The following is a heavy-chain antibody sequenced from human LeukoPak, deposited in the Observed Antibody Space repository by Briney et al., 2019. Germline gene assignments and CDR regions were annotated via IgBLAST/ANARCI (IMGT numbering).Heavy chain of an antibody. CDR1: GYTLTELS. V-gene: IGHV1-24*01. CDR3: ATVNVQYYYYYYGMDV. J-gene: IGHJ6*02. CDR2: FDPEDGET. D-gene: IGHD6-6*01. Sequence: ASVKVSCKVSGYTLTELSMHWVRQAPGKGLEWMGGFDPEDGETIYAQKFQGRVTMTEDTSTDTACMELSSLRSEDTAVYYCATVNVQYYYYYYGMDVWGQGTTVTVSS.